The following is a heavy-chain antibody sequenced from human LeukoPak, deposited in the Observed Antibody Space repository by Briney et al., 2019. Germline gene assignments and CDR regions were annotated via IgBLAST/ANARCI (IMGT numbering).Heavy chain of an antibody. CDR3: AKYLSADIWSGFIDY. CDR1: GFTFSSYA. D-gene: IGHD3-3*01. J-gene: IGHJ4*02. V-gene: IGHV3-30*02. Sequence: GGSLRLSCAASGFTFSSYAMHWVRQAPGKGLEWVAFIRYDGSNKYYVDSVRGRFTISRDNSKNTLYLQMNSLRAEDTAVYYCAKYLSADIWSGFIDYWGQGTLVTVSS. CDR2: IRYDGSNK.